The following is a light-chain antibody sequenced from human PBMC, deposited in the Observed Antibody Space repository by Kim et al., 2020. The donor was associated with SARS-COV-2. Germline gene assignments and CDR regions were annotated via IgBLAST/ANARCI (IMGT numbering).Light chain of an antibody. Sequence: SYELTQPPSLSVAPGKAAQITCGGNNLGSKGVHWYQQKPGQAPVLVISFDRDRPSGIPERFSGSDPGTTATLTISRVEAGDEADYYCQGWDGSSDHLVFGGGTQLTVL. CDR1: NLGSKG. V-gene: IGLV3-21*04. CDR2: FDR. CDR3: QGWDGSSDHLV. J-gene: IGLJ3*02.